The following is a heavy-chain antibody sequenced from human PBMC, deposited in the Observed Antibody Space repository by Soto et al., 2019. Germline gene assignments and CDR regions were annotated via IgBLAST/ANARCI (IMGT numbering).Heavy chain of an antibody. D-gene: IGHD3-10*01. V-gene: IGHV2-5*02. J-gene: IGHJ6*02. Sequence: ITLKESGPTLVKPTQTLTLTCTFSGFSLNTGGVDVGWVRQPRGKAMEWLALIYWDDDERYRPSLRSRLNNTKDTNNNQVVLTMTNMDPEDTATYYCVRNWRYYGGDYYYGMDAWGQGTTVTVSS. CDR3: VRNWRYYGGDYYYGMDA. CDR1: GFSLNTGGVD. CDR2: IYWDDDE.